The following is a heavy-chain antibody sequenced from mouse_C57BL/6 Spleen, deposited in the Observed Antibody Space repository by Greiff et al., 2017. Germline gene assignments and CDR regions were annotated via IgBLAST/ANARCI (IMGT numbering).Heavy chain of an antibody. CDR2: IDPENGDT. CDR3: TRGLRLAY. J-gene: IGHJ3*01. CDR1: GFNIKDDY. D-gene: IGHD2-4*01. V-gene: IGHV14-4*01. Sequence: EVKLVESGAELVRPGASVKLSCTASGFNIKDDYMHWVKQRPEQGLEWIGWIDPENGDTEYASKFQGKATITADTSSNTAYLQLSSLTSEDTAVYYCTRGLRLAYWGQGTLVTVSA.